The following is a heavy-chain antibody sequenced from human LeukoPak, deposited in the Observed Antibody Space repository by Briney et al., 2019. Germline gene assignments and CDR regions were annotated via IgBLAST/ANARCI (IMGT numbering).Heavy chain of an antibody. V-gene: IGHV4-59*01. D-gene: IGHD3-9*01. Sequence: SETLSLTCTVSGGSISSSYWSWIRQPPGKGLEWIGYIYYSGSANYNPSLKSRVTISVDTSKNQFSLELSSVTAADTAVYYCAREGYDILTGYPTHYGMDVWGQGTTVTVSS. CDR1: GGSISSSY. CDR2: IYYSGSA. CDR3: AREGYDILTGYPTHYGMDV. J-gene: IGHJ6*02.